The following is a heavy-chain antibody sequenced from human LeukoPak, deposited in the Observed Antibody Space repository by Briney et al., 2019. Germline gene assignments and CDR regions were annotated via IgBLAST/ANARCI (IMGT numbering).Heavy chain of an antibody. V-gene: IGHV4-59*01. CDR3: ARGGDYSDSTGTGY. CDR2: IYYSGST. J-gene: IGHJ4*02. Sequence: SETLSLTCTVSGVSISSYYWSWIRQPPGKGLEWIGYIYYSGSTNYNPSPKSRVTISVDTSKNQFSLKLSSVTAADTAVYYCARGGDYSDSTGTGYWGQGTLVTVSS. D-gene: IGHD3-22*01. CDR1: GVSISSYY.